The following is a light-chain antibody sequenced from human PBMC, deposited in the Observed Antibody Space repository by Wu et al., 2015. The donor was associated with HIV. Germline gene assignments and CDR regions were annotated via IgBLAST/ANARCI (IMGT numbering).Light chain of an antibody. CDR1: QTVSTD. V-gene: IGKV3-15*01. J-gene: IGKJ1*01. CDR2: SIS. CDR3: HQYRTWPLT. Sequence: VMTQSPATLSVSPGERASLSCRASQTVSTDFAWYHQKPGQAPRLLMYSISVRATGVPARFTGSGSGTEFTLTISSIQSEDFGILYCHQYRTWPLTFGQGTKVEV.